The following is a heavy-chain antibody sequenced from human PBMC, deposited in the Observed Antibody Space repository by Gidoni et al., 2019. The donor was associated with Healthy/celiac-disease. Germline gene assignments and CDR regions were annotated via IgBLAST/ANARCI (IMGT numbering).Heavy chain of an antibody. CDR2: ISGSGGST. D-gene: IGHD3-22*01. CDR3: VYPRGDYYDSSGYYYPLGFDY. CDR1: GFTFSSYA. J-gene: IGHJ4*02. Sequence: EVQLLESGGGLVQPGGSLRLSCAASGFTFSSYAMSWVRQAPGKGLEWVSAISGSGGSTYYADSVKGRFTISRDNSKNTLYLQMNSLRAEDTAVYYCVYPRGDYYDSSGYYYPLGFDYWGQGTLVTVSS. V-gene: IGHV3-23*01.